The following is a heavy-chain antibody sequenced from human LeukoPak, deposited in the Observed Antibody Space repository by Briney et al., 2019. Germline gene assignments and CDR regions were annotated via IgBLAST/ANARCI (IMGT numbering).Heavy chain of an antibody. V-gene: IGHV3-30*02. D-gene: IGHD3-22*01. CDR1: GFTFSSYG. CDR3: ASGDYYDSSAGAFDI. CDR2: IRYDGSNK. J-gene: IGHJ3*02. Sequence: GGSLRLSCAASGFTFSSYGMHWVRQAPGKGLEWVAFIRYDGSNKYYADSVKGRFTISRDNSKNTLYLQMNSLRAEDTAVYYCASGDYYDSSAGAFDIWGQGTMVTVSS.